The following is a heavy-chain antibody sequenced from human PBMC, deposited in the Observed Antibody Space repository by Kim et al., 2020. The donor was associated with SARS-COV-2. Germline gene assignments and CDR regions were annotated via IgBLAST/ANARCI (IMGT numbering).Heavy chain of an antibody. Sequence: GGSLRLSCAASGFTFSSYSMNWVRQAPGKGLEWVSSISSSFISYADSVKGRFTISGDNAKNSLYLQMNNLRAEDTAVYYCARGYGTGDYWGQGTLVTVSS. D-gene: IGHD1-26*01. CDR1: GFTFSSYS. CDR3: ARGYGTGDY. J-gene: IGHJ4*02. CDR2: ISSSFI. V-gene: IGHV3-21*01.